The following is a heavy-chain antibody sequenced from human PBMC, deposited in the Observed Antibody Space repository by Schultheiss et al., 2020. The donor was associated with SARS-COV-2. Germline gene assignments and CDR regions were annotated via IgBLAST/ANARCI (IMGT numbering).Heavy chain of an antibody. V-gene: IGHV4-4*07. CDR3: AREVEVTGRSLDL. CDR1: GGSISNYY. Sequence: SETLSLTCNVSGGSISNYYWSWIRQPAGKGLEWIGRISASGYSNYNPSLKSRIIMSVDTSKKHFSLNVTSVTAADTAVYYCAREVEVTGRSLDLWGRGSLVTSPQ. J-gene: IGHJ4*02. D-gene: IGHD6-19*01. CDR2: ISASGYS.